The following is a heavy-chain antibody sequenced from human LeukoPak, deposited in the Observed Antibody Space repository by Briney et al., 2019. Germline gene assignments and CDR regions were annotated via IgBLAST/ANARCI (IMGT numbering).Heavy chain of an antibody. D-gene: IGHD2-2*01. Sequence: PGGSLRLSCAASGFTSSSYEMNWVRQAPGKGLEWVSYISSSGSTIYYADSVKGRFTISRDNAKNSLYLQMNSLRAEDTAVYYCARSTRGVVPAALGYWGQGTLVTVSS. V-gene: IGHV3-48*03. CDR2: ISSSGSTI. J-gene: IGHJ4*02. CDR3: ARSTRGVVPAALGY. CDR1: GFTSSSYE.